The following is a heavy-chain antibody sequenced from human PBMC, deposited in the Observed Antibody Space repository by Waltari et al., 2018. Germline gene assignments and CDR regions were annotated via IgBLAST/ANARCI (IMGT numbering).Heavy chain of an antibody. V-gene: IGHV1-69*04. J-gene: IGHJ3*02. D-gene: IGHD1-26*01. Sequence: QVQLVQSGDEVTKPGSSVKVSGKASGGPFSSYAIRWVRQGPGQGLEWMGGIIPILGIANYAQKFQGRVTITADESTSTAYMELSSLRSEDTAVYYCAIPRREWELLLGDAFDIWGQGTMVTVSS. CDR1: GGPFSSYA. CDR3: AIPRREWELLLGDAFDI. CDR2: IIPILGIA.